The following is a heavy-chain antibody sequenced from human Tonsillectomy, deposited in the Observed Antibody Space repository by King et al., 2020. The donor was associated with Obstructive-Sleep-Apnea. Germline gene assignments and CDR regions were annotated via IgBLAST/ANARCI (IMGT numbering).Heavy chain of an antibody. CDR2: IFSGGKK. V-gene: IGHV3-66*01. CDR1: GLTVSSSY. J-gene: IGHJ4*02. CDR3: ATVPTYFFNY. Sequence: VQLVESGGGLVQPGGSLGLSCAASGLTVSSSYMSWVRQAPGRGLEWVRVIFSGGKKYYVDSVRGRFTISRDNSKNTLYLQMNRLRAEDSAVYYCATVPTYFFNYWGRGILVTVSS.